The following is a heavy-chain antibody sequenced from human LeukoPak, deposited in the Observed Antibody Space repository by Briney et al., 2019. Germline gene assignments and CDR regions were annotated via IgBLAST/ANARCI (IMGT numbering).Heavy chain of an antibody. D-gene: IGHD2-15*01. CDR1: RFSFSSYA. CDR2: ICGSSSST. J-gene: IGHJ4*02. CDR3: AKGSGGSCHSATDY. V-gene: IGHV3-23*01. Sequence: GGSLRLSCAASRFSFSSYAMNWVRQAPGKGLEWVSVICGSSSSTYYVDSVKGRFTISRDNSKNTLYLQMNSLRAEDTAIYYCAKGSGGSCHSATDYWGQGTLVTVSS.